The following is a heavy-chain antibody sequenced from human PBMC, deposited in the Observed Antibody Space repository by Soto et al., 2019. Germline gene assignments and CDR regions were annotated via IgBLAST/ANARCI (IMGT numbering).Heavy chain of an antibody. D-gene: IGHD1-26*01. CDR3: ARDIGGDGMDV. J-gene: IGHJ6*02. CDR1: GYTFSSYG. V-gene: IGHV1-18*01. Sequence: QVQLVQSGAEVKKPGASVKVSCKASGYTFSSYGISWVRQAPGQGLEWMGWISGYNGNTNYAQKLQGRVTMTIDTSTSTGYMELRSLRSDDTAVYYCARDIGGDGMDVWGQGTTVTVSS. CDR2: ISGYNGNT.